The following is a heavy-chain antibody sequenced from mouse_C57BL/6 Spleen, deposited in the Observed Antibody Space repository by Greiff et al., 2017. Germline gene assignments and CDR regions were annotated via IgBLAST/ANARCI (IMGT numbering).Heavy chain of an antibody. V-gene: IGHV1-15*01. CDR3: TRRPFTTVVATDWYFDV. CDR2: IDPETGGT. D-gene: IGHD1-1*01. Sequence: QVQLKESGAELVRPGASVTLSCKASGYTFTDYEMHWVKQTPVHGLEWIGAIDPETGGTASNQKFMGKAIPTADISASTAYMELRSLTSEDSAVYYCTRRPFTTVVATDWYFDVWGTGTTVTVSS. CDR1: GYTFTDYE. J-gene: IGHJ1*03.